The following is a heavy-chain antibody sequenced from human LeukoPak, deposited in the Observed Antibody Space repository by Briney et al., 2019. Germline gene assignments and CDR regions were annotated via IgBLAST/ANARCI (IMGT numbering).Heavy chain of an antibody. D-gene: IGHD5-18*01. CDR3: AKDRRVVDTAMDY. Sequence: PGRSLRLSCAASGFTFSSYGMHWVRQAPGKGLEWVAVISYDGSNKYYADSVKGRFTISRDNSKNTLYLQMNSLRAEDTAVYYCAKDRRVVDTAMDYWGQGTLVTVSS. CDR1: GFTFSSYG. V-gene: IGHV3-30*18. CDR2: ISYDGSNK. J-gene: IGHJ4*02.